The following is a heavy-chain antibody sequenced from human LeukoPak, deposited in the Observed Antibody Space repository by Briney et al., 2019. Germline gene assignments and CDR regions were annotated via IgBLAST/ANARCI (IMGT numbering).Heavy chain of an antibody. D-gene: IGHD3-22*01. V-gene: IGHV1-46*01. Sequence: ASVKVSCKASGYTFTSYYMHWVRQAPGQGLEWMGIINPSGGSTSYAQKFQGRVTMTRDTSTSTVYMELSSLRAEDTAVYYCATNPYYYDTSGYYSMDYWGQGTLVTVSS. CDR1: GYTFTSYY. CDR3: ATNPYYYDTSGYYSMDY. CDR2: INPSGGST. J-gene: IGHJ4*02.